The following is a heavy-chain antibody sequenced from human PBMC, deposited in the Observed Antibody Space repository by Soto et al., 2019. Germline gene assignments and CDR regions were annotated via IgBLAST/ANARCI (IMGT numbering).Heavy chain of an antibody. CDR3: AKTADTSGYHPFDY. J-gene: IGHJ4*02. CDR1: GFTFSSYV. CDR2: ITAGGTA. V-gene: IGHV3-23*01. D-gene: IGHD3-22*01. Sequence: EVQLLESGGGLVQPGGSLRLSCTASGFTFSSYVMSWVRQAPGKGLEWVSYITAGGTAYYADSVKGQFTISRDNSKSTLYLQMSSLRAEDTAVYYCAKTADTSGYHPFDYWGQGTLVTVSS.